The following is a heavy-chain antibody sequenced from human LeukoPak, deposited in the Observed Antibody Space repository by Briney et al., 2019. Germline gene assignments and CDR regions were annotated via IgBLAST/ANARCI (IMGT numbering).Heavy chain of an antibody. V-gene: IGHV1-69*06. CDR1: GGTFSSYA. CDR2: IIPIFGTA. CDR3: ARGGDPIAAAGTRYYYYYYMDV. D-gene: IGHD6-13*01. J-gene: IGHJ6*03. Sequence: SVKVSCKASGGTFSSYAISWVRQAPGQGLEWMGGIIPIFGTANYAQKFQGRVTITADKSTSTAYMELSSLRSEDTAVYYCARGGDPIAAAGTRYYYYYYMDVWGKGTTVTVSS.